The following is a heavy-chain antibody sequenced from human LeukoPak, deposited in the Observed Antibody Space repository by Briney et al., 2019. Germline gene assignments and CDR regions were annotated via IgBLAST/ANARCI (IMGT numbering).Heavy chain of an antibody. J-gene: IGHJ4*02. CDR1: GFTFDHYA. CDR3: AKTHIAEDYFDW. CDR2: LSWDSNVI. Sequence: GGSLRLSCAASGFTFDHYAMHWVRQAPGKGLEWVSGLSWDSNVIRYADSVKGRFTISRDNAKNSLYLEMNSLRPEDAAFYYRAKTHIAEDYFDWWGQGILVTVSS. D-gene: IGHD6-13*01. V-gene: IGHV3-9*01.